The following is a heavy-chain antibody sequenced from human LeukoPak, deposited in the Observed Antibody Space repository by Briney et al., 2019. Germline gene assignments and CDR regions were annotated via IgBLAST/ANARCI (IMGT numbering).Heavy chain of an antibody. CDR1: GFTFGDYA. Sequence: PGGSLRLSCEASGFTFGDYAMTWVRQAPGKGLEWVGFIRSKAIGGTTEYAASVKSRFTISRDDSKSIAYLQMNSLKIEDTAVYYCARELNIAVSATAGYWGQGTLVTVSS. CDR2: IRSKAIGGTT. CDR3: ARELNIAVSATAGY. J-gene: IGHJ4*02. V-gene: IGHV3-49*04. D-gene: IGHD6-19*01.